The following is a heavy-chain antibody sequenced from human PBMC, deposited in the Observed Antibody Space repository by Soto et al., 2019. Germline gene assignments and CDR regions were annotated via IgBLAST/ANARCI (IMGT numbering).Heavy chain of an antibody. J-gene: IGHJ6*03. V-gene: IGHV4-34*01. CDR2: INHLGST. D-gene: IGHD2-21*01. CDR1: GGSLSDYF. Sequence: SETLSLTCVVSGGSLSDYFWSWIRQPPGMALEWIGEINHLGSTNYNPSLKSRVTMSVDTSKNQFSLTLNSVTAADTATYYCARGGISHWAYFYYMDVWDRGTAVTVSS. CDR3: ARGGISHWAYFYYMDV.